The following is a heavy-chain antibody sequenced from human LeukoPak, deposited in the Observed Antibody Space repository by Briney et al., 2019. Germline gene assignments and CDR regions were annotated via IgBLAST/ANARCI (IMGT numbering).Heavy chain of an antibody. CDR3: ARGMVRGVMRYYYYGMDV. CDR1: GGSISSGGYY. V-gene: IGHV4-31*03. CDR2: IYYSGST. J-gene: IGHJ6*02. Sequence: SQTLSLTCTVSGGSISSGGYYWSWIRQHPGKGLEWIGYIYYSGSTYYNPSLKSRVTISVDTSKNQFSLKLSSVTAADTAVYYCARGMVRGVMRYYYYGMDVWGQGTTVTVSS. D-gene: IGHD3-10*01.